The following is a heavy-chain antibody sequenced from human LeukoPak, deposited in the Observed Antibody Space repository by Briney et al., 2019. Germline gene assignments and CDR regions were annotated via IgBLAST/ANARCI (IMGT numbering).Heavy chain of an antibody. CDR1: GGTFSSYA. D-gene: IGHD5-12*01. CDR3: GATESHYYYMDV. J-gene: IGHJ6*03. V-gene: IGHV1-69*05. CDR2: IIPIFGTA. Sequence: SVKVSCKASGGTFSSYAISWVRQAPGQGLEWMGGIIPIFGTANYAQKFQGRVTITTDESTSTAYMVLSSLRSEDTAVYYCGATESHYYYMDVWGNGTTVTVSS.